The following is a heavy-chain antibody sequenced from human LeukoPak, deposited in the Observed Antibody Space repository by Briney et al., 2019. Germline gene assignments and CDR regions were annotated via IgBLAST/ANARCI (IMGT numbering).Heavy chain of an antibody. Sequence: ASVKVSCKASGYTFTSYGISWVRQAPGQGLEWMGWISAYNGNTNYAQKLQGRVTMTTDTSTSTAYMELRSLRSDDTAVYYCARLYRSSWWDYFDYWGQGTLVTVSS. J-gene: IGHJ4*02. CDR2: ISAYNGNT. V-gene: IGHV1-18*01. D-gene: IGHD6-13*01. CDR3: ARLYRSSWWDYFDY. CDR1: GYTFTSYG.